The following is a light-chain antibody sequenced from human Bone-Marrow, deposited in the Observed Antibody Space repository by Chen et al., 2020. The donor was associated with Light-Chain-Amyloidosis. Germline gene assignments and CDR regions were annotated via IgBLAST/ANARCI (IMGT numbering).Light chain of an antibody. J-gene: IGLJ1*01. Sequence: QSALTQPASVSGSPGQSITISCTGTSSDVGGDNHVSWYQQHPDKAPKLMIYEVTNRPSWVPDRFSGSKSENTASLTISGLQTEDEADYFCSAYTMTNTLVFGSGTRVTVL. CDR1: SSDVGGDNH. V-gene: IGLV2-14*01. CDR3: SAYTMTNTLV. CDR2: EVT.